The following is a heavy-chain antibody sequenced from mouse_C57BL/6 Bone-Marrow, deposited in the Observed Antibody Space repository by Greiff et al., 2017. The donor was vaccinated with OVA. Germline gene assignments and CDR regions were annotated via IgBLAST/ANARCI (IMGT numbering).Heavy chain of an antibody. J-gene: IGHJ4*01. CDR3: ARVYGSSGMDY. V-gene: IGHV1-55*01. CDR2: IYPGSGST. CDR1: GYTFTSYW. D-gene: IGHD1-1*01. Sequence: QVQLKQPGAELVKPGASVKMSCKASGYTFTSYWITWVKQRPGQGLEWIGDIYPGSGSTNYNEKFKSKATLTVDTSSSTAYMQLSSLTSEDSAVYYCARVYGSSGMDYWGQGTSVTVSS.